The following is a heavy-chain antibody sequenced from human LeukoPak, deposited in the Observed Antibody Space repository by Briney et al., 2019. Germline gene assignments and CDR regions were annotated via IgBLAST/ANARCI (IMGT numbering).Heavy chain of an antibody. V-gene: IGHV3-21*01. CDR2: SSSYI. CDR3: ARENIVVVTATPYYLDY. Sequence: SSSYIYYADSVKGRFTISRDNAKSSLYLQMNSLRAEDTAVYYCARENIVVVTATPYYLDYWGQGTLVTVSS. J-gene: IGHJ4*02. D-gene: IGHD2-21*02.